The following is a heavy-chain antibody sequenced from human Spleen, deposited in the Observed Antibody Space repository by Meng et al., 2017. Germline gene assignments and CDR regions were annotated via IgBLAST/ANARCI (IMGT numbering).Heavy chain of an antibody. CDR1: GYTFTSHA. J-gene: IGHJ5*02. CDR2: IKVGNGNT. D-gene: IGHD5-18*01. V-gene: IGHV1-3*01. Sequence: QVQLVQSGAEVKKPGASVKVSCKGSGYTFTSHAIHWVRHAPGQRPEWMGRIKVGNGNTEYSQKFQGRVTLTRDKTASTAYMDLSSLRSEDTAVYYCAREVLGNSLSTWGQGTLVTVSS. CDR3: AREVLGNSLST.